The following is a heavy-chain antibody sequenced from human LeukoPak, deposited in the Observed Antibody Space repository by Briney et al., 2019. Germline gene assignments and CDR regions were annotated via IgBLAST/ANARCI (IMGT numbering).Heavy chain of an antibody. V-gene: IGHV3-66*03. J-gene: IGHJ5*02. CDR3: ARDRAALQDWVEFDP. CDR1: GFRVSDYY. Sequence: GGSLRLSCAVSGFRVSDYYMSWARRAPGKGLEWVGLIRDSGEAFYADFVRGRFAISRDESENTLYLQMNSLRVEDTAVYFCARDRAALQDWVEFDPWGQGTPVSVSS. D-gene: IGHD3/OR15-3a*01. CDR2: IRDSGEA.